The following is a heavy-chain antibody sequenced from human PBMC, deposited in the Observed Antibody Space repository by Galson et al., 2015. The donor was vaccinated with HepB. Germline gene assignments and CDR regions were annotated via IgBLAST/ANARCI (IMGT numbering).Heavy chain of an antibody. CDR2: ISISGATI. CDR1: GFSFSDYY. CDR3: ARAALGWFDP. V-gene: IGHV3-11*01. J-gene: IGHJ5*02. D-gene: IGHD6-25*01. Sequence: SLRLSCAASGFSFSDYYMTWIRQAPGKGLEWLSYISISGATIYYADSVRGRFTISRDNAKNSLYLQMNSLRAEDTAPYYCARAALGWFDPWGQGTQVTVSS.